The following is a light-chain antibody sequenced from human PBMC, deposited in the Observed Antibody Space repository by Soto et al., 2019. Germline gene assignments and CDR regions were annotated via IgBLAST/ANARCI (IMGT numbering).Light chain of an antibody. V-gene: IGKV1-39*01. CDR1: ESIANY. J-gene: IGKJ2*01. CDR3: QQSYISPYT. Sequence: DIQMTQSPSSLSASVGDRVTITCRASESIANYLNWYQQKPGKAPNLLIYAASTLQTGVPSRFSGSGSETDFTLTISSLQTEDFATYFCQQSYISPYTFGQGTKLDI. CDR2: AAS.